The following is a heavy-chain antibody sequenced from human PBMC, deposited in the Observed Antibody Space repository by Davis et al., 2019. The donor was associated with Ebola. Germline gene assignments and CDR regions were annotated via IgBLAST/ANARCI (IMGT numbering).Heavy chain of an antibody. D-gene: IGHD4-17*01. CDR3: ARSRGSTVTPFDY. CDR2: ISSSSPTI. V-gene: IGHV3-48*02. J-gene: IGHJ4*02. Sequence: PGGSLRFSCAASGFSFSGYRMNWVRQAPGKGLEWVSYISSSSPTIYLADSVKGRFTISRDNAKDSLYLQMTSLRDEDTAVYYCARSRGSTVTPFDYWGQGTLVTVSS. CDR1: GFSFSGYR.